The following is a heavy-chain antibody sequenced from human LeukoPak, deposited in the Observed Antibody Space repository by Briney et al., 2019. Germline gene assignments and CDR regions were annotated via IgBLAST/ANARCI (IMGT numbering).Heavy chain of an antibody. CDR2: IYYSGST. V-gene: IGHV4-59*12. D-gene: IGHD5-12*01. CDR3: ARGMGYVGWFDP. Sequence: SETLSLTCTVSGGSISSYYWSWIRQPPGKGLEWIGYIYYSGSTYYNPSLKSRVTISVDTSKNQFSLKLSSVTAADTAVYYCARGMGYVGWFDPWGQGTLVTVSS. CDR1: GGSISSYY. J-gene: IGHJ5*02.